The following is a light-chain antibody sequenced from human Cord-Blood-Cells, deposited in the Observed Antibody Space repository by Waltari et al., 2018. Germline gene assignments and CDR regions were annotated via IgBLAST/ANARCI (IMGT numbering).Light chain of an antibody. J-gene: IGLJ3*02. CDR2: DVS. CDR1: SSYVGSYNY. Sequence: SALTQPASVSGSPGQSITISCTGTSSYVGSYNYVSWYQQPPGKAPKPMLYDVSKRPSGVSNRFSGSKSGNTASLTISGLQAEDEADYDCSSYTSSSTWVFGGGTKLTVL. CDR3: SSYTSSSTWV. V-gene: IGLV2-14*01.